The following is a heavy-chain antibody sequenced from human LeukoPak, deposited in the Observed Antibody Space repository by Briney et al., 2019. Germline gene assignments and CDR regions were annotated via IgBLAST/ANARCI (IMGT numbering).Heavy chain of an antibody. J-gene: IGHJ4*02. CDR2: ISSSSSYI. V-gene: IGHV3-21*01. Sequence: PGGSLRLSCAASGFTFSSYAMSWVRQAPGKGLEWVSSISSSSSYIYYADSVKGRFTISRDNAKNSLYLQMNSLRAEDTAVYYCARDPYGDYSFDYWGQGTLVTVSS. CDR3: ARDPYGDYSFDY. CDR1: GFTFSSYA. D-gene: IGHD4-17*01.